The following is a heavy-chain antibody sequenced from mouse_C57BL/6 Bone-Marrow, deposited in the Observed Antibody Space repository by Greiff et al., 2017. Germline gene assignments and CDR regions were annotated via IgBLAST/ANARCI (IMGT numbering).Heavy chain of an antibody. CDR2: ISDGGSYT. Sequence: DVKLVESGGGLVKPGGSLKLSCAASGFTFSSYAMSWVRQTPEKRLEWVATISDGGSYTYYPDNVKGRFTISRDNAKNNLYLQMSHLKSEDTAMYYCARDRVGYAMDYWGQGTSVTVSS. J-gene: IGHJ4*01. CDR1: GFTFSSYA. V-gene: IGHV5-4*01. CDR3: ARDRVGYAMDY. D-gene: IGHD1-1*01.